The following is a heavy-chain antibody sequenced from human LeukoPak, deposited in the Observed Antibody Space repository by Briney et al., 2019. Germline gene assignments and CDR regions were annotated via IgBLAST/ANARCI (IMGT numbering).Heavy chain of an antibody. V-gene: IGHV3-23*01. CDR1: GFIFSNYL. J-gene: IGHJ4*02. D-gene: IGHD6-6*01. CDR2: ITHDAETT. CDR3: AKVGSLRGTSSPDY. Sequence: GGSLRLSCAASGFIFSNYLMTWVRQAPGNGLDWVSSITHDAETTLYADSVKGRFTISRDNSKNTLYLQMNSLRDDDTAIYYCAKVGSLRGTSSPDYWGQGTLVTVSS.